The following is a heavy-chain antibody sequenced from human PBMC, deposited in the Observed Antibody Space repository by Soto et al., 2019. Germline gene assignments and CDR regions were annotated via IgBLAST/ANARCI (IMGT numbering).Heavy chain of an antibody. V-gene: IGHV4-4*07. CDR2: VYSSGGT. Sequence: QVHLQQSGPGLVNPSETLSLTCTVSGGSMSSYYWTWIRQPAGKGLEWIGRVYSSGGTHYNPSLKSRVTISLDTSKNQFSLRLLSVTDADTAVYYCARAQRFSDWFDPWGQGTMGTVSS. CDR1: GGSMSSYY. CDR3: ARAQRFSDWFDP. J-gene: IGHJ5*02. D-gene: IGHD3-3*01.